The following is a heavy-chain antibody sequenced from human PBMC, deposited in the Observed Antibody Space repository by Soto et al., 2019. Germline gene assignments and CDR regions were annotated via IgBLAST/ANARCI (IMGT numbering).Heavy chain of an antibody. V-gene: IGHV3-21*01. CDR1: GFTFSSYI. CDR2: ISSSSSYI. CDR3: ARTQSKSRDGYSDFDH. J-gene: IGHJ5*02. Sequence: NPGGSLILSCASSGFTFSSYIMNWFRQAPVKGLEWVSSISSSSSYIYYADSVKGRFTISRDNAKNSLYLQMNSLRAEDKAVYYCARTQSKSRDGYSDFDHWGQGPLVTVSS. D-gene: IGHD4-17*01.